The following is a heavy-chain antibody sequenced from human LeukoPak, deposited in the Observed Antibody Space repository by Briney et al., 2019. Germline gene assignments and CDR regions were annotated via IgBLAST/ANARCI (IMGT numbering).Heavy chain of an antibody. V-gene: IGHV1-18*01. Sequence: ASVKVSCKASGYTFTSYGISWVRQAPGQGLEWMGWISAYNGNTNYAQKLQGRVTMTTDTSTSTAYMGLRSLRSDDTAVYYCARGSYDSSGFPFWVDYWGQGTLVTVSS. CDR2: ISAYNGNT. CDR1: GYTFTSYG. J-gene: IGHJ4*02. CDR3: ARGSYDSSGFPFWVDY. D-gene: IGHD3-22*01.